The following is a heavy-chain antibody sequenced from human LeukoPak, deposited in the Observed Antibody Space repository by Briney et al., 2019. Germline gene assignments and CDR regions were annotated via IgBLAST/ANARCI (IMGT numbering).Heavy chain of an antibody. V-gene: IGHV3-74*01. CDR2: INSDGSSK. Sequence: GGSLRFSCAASGFTLSSYWMRWVRQAPGKGLVWVSRINSDGSSKSYADSVKGRFTISRDNAKNTLYLQMNSLRAEDTAVYYCVVDFSSGSSWGQGTLVTVSS. CDR3: VVDFSSGSS. CDR1: GFTLSSYW. D-gene: IGHD3-3*01. J-gene: IGHJ5*02.